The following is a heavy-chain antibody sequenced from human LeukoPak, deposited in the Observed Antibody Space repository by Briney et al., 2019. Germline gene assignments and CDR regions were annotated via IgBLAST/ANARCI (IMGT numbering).Heavy chain of an antibody. CDR1: RYTFTGYY. V-gene: IGHV1-2*02. Sequence: ASVKVSCKASRYTFTGYYMHWVRQAPGQGLEWMGWINPNSGVTDYAQNFQGRVTMTRDTSISTAYVELSRLRSDDTAVYFCARDLAYGDPPSGFDPWGQGTLVTVSS. D-gene: IGHD4-17*01. J-gene: IGHJ5*02. CDR3: ARDLAYGDPPSGFDP. CDR2: INPNSGVT.